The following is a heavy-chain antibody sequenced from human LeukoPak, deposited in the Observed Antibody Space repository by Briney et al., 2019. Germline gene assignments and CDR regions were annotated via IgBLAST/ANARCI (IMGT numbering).Heavy chain of an antibody. CDR2: IYYSGST. V-gene: IGHV4-39*01. Sequence: SETLSLTCTVSCGSISSSSYYWGWIRQPPGKGLEWIGSIYYSGSTYYNPSLKSRVTISVDTSKNQFSLKLSSVTAADTAVYYCARRLATMPIDYWGQGTLVTVPS. CDR3: ARRLATMPIDY. J-gene: IGHJ4*02. D-gene: IGHD5-12*01. CDR1: CGSISSSSYY.